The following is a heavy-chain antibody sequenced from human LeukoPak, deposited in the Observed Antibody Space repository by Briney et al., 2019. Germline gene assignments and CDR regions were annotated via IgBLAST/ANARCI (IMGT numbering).Heavy chain of an antibody. CDR3: ARDRALLRYFDWSSHNWFDP. V-gene: IGHV3-33*01. CDR2: IWYDGSNK. J-gene: IGHJ5*02. CDR1: GFTFSSYG. D-gene: IGHD3-9*01. Sequence: GGSLRLSCAASGFTFSSYGMHWVRQAPGKGLEWVAVIWYDGSNKYYADSVKGRFTISRDNSKSTLYLQMDSLRAEDTAVYYCARDRALLRYFDWSSHNWFDPWGQGTLVTVSS.